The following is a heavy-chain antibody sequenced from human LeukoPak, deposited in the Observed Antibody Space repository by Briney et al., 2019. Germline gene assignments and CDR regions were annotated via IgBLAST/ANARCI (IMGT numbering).Heavy chain of an antibody. D-gene: IGHD4-17*01. Sequence: GGSLRLSCAASGFTFTSYTMYWVRQAPGKGLEWVSAISGSGGSTYYADSVKGRFTISRDNSKNTLYLQMNSLRAEDTAVYYCAKDKYGDSPFDYWGQGTLVTVSS. CDR1: GFTFTSYT. V-gene: IGHV3-23*01. CDR2: ISGSGGST. CDR3: AKDKYGDSPFDY. J-gene: IGHJ4*02.